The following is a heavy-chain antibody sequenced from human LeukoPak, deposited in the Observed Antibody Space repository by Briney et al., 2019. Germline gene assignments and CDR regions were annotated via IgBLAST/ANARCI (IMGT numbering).Heavy chain of an antibody. V-gene: IGHV1-69*06. CDR1: GGTFSNYA. CDR3: ARLIVVMVAATPTPDAFDI. CDR2: IIPIFGTA. J-gene: IGHJ3*02. Sequence: SVKLSCKASGGTFSNYAISWVRQAPGQGLEWMGGIIPIFGTANYAQILQGRVTITADKSTSTAYMELSSLRSEDTTVYYCARLIVVMVAATPTPDAFDIWGQGTMVTVSS. D-gene: IGHD2-15*01.